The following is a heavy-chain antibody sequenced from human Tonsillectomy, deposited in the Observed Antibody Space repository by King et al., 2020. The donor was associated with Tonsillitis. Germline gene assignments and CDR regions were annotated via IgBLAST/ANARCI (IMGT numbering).Heavy chain of an antibody. CDR3: ARGRSIAAPRGTFDI. Sequence: VQLVEPGGGLVQPGGSLRLSCAASGFTFSSYWMSWVRQAPGKGLEWVAIVHQDGSEKYYVDSVKGRFTISRDNAKNSLSLQMNSLRADDTAVYYCARGRSIAAPRGTFDIWGQGTMVTVSS. CDR2: VHQDGSEK. D-gene: IGHD6-6*01. J-gene: IGHJ3*02. V-gene: IGHV3-7*01. CDR1: GFTFSSYW.